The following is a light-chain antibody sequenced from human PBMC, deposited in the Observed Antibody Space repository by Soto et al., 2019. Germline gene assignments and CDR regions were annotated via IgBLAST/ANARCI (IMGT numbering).Light chain of an antibody. V-gene: IGKV1-5*03. CDR3: QQYNNYRT. CDR1: QSISSW. CDR2: QAS. Sequence: DIQMTQSPSTLSASVGDRVTITCRASQSISSWLAWYQQKPGQAPELLIYQASSLKSGVPSRFSGSGSGTEFTLTISSLQPDDLATYYCQQYNNYRTFGQGTKVEIK. J-gene: IGKJ1*01.